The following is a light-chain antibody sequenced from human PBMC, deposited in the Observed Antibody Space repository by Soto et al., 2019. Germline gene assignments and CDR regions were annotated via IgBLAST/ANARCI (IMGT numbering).Light chain of an antibody. CDR2: DVT. J-gene: IGLJ1*01. CDR1: SSDVGSYNL. V-gene: IGLV2-14*02. CDR3: ASFTISATDV. Sequence: QSPLPQPASVSGSPGQSITISCTGTSSDVGSYNLVSWYQQHPGKAPKLMIYDVTNRPSGISNRFSGSKSGNTGSRTISDLQAEDEASYYCASFTISATDVFAPGTKLTVL.